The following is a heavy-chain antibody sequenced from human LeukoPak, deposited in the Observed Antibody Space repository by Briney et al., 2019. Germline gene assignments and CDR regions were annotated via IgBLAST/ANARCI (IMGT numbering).Heavy chain of an antibody. V-gene: IGHV3-30-3*01. J-gene: IGHJ4*02. Sequence: PGRSLRLSCAASGFTFSSYAMHWVRQAPGKGLEWVAVISYDGSNKYYADSVKGRFTISRDNSKNTLYLQMNSLRAEDTAVYYCAKDQKVVVPVATDFDYWGQGTLVTVSS. CDR2: ISYDGSNK. D-gene: IGHD2-2*01. CDR1: GFTFSSYA. CDR3: AKDQKVVVPVATDFDY.